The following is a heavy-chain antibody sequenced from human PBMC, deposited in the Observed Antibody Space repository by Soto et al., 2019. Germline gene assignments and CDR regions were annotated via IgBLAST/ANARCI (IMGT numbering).Heavy chain of an antibody. CDR2: INPSGGST. V-gene: IGHV1-46*01. CDR3: ARDLWPNGLDH. D-gene: IGHD3-10*01. CDR1: GYTFTNYY. Sequence: QVQLVQSGAEVKKPGASVRVSCKTSGYTFTNYYIHWVRQAPGQGLEWMGIINPSGGSTSYAQKFQGRVTMTRDTSTSTVYMELSSLSSEDTAVYSCARDLWPNGLDHWGQGTLVTVSS. J-gene: IGHJ5*02.